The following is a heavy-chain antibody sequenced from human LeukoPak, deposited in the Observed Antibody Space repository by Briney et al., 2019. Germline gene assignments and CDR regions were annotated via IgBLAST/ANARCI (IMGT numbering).Heavy chain of an antibody. D-gene: IGHD5-24*01. J-gene: IGHJ3*02. CDR1: RYTFTSYY. CDR3: ARSTERWLQHTARGAFDI. V-gene: IGHV1-46*01. CDR2: INPSGGST. Sequence: GASVKVSCKASRYTFTSYYMHWVRQAPGQGLEWMGIINPSGGSTSYAQKFQGRVTMTRDMSTSTVYMELSSLRSEDTAVYYCARSTERWLQHTARGAFDIWGQGTMVTVSS.